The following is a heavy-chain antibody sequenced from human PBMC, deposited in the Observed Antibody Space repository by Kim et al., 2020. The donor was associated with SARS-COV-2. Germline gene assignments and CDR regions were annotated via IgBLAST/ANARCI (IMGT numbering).Heavy chain of an antibody. J-gene: IGHJ3*02. CDR3: ARETTYYDILTGYYTGQGAFDI. Sequence: GGSLRLSCAASGFTFSSYSMNWVRQAPGKGLEWVSSISSSSSYIYYADSVKGRFTISRDNAKNSLYLQMNSLRAEDTAVYYCARETTYYDILTGYYTGQGAFDIWGQGTMVTVSS. CDR2: ISSSSSYI. V-gene: IGHV3-21*01. D-gene: IGHD3-9*01. CDR1: GFTFSSYS.